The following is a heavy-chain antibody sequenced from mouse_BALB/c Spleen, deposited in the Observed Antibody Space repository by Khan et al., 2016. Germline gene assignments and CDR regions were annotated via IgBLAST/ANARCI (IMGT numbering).Heavy chain of an antibody. Sequence: VQLQQPGAELVKPAASLKLSCTASGYNIKDIYIHWVKQRPEKGLERIRRTDPANGNTKYDPKFQGKATITADTSSNTAYLQLSSLTSEDTAVXYCRISTINAWGQGTTLTVSS. CDR3: RISTINA. V-gene: IGHV14-3*02. CDR1: GYNIKDIY. CDR2: TDPANGNT. J-gene: IGHJ2*01.